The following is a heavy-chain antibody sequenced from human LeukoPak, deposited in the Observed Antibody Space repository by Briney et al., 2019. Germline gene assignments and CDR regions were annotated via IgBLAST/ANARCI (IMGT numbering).Heavy chain of an antibody. J-gene: IGHJ4*02. D-gene: IGHD4-17*01. CDR1: GFTFSAYS. Sequence: PGGSLRLSCAASGFTFSAYSMTWVRQAPGKGLEWVSYITSSSTIYYADSVKGRFTISRDNAKNSLFLQMNSLRDDDTAVYYCARDGSLYGDFDYWGQGTLVTVSS. V-gene: IGHV3-48*02. CDR3: ARDGSLYGDFDY. CDR2: ITSSSTI.